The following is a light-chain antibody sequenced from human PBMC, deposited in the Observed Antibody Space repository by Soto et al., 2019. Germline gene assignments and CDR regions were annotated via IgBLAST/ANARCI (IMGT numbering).Light chain of an antibody. V-gene: IGKV3-11*01. J-gene: IGKJ1*01. CDR1: QSVSSY. Sequence: EIVLTQSPATLSLSPGESATLSCRASQSVSSYLTWYQQKPGQAPRLLIYGTSHKATGIPARFSSSGSGTDLNLTISSLEPEDFAVYYCQQRSSWPRTFGQGTKV. CDR2: GTS. CDR3: QQRSSWPRT.